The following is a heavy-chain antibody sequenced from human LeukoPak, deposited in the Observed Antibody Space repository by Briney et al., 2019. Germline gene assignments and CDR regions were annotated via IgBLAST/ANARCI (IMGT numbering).Heavy chain of an antibody. Sequence: PSETLSLTCTVSGGSLSSSSHFWGWIRQPPGKGLEWIGTISYSGSALYNPSLKSRVTISVDTSKNRFSLNLNFVTAADTAVYYCASPRSGYRYTFDYWGQGALVTVSS. CDR3: ASPRSGYRYTFDY. V-gene: IGHV4-39*07. J-gene: IGHJ4*02. D-gene: IGHD3-22*01. CDR1: GGSLSSSSHF. CDR2: ISYSGSA.